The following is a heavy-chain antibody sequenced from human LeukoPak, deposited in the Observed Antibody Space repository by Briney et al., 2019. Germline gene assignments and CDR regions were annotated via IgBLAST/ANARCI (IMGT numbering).Heavy chain of an antibody. CDR3: ARDLTVGGPLVRGVIGYYYGMDV. CDR1: GFTFSSYA. D-gene: IGHD3-10*01. V-gene: IGHV3-30*04. CDR2: ISYDGSNK. Sequence: PGGSLRLSCAASGFTFSSYAMHWVRQAPGKGLEWVAVISYDGSNKYYADSVKGRFTISRDNSKNTLYLQMNSLRAEDTAVYYCARDLTVGGPLVRGVIGYYYGMDVWGQGTTVTVSS. J-gene: IGHJ6*02.